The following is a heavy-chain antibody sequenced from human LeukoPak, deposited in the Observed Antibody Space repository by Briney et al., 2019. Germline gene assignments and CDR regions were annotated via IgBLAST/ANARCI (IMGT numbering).Heavy chain of an antibody. D-gene: IGHD6-19*01. CDR1: GFTFSSYA. CDR2: ISGSGGST. J-gene: IGHJ4*02. CDR3: ATEKAVAGASDY. V-gene: IGHV3-23*01. Sequence: GGSLRLSCAASGFTFSSYAMSWVRQAPGKGLKWVSAISGSGGSTYYADSVKGRFTVSRDNSKNTLYLQMNSLRAEDTAVYYCATEKAVAGASDYWGQGTLFTVSS.